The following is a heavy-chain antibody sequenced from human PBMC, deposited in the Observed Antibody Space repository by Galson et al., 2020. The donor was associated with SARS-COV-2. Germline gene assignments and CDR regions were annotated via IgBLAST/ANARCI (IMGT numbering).Heavy chain of an antibody. CDR1: GGSISSHY. CDR3: AGSQGTLDLYGMDV. V-gene: IGHV4-59*11. J-gene: IGHJ6*02. Sequence: SETLSLTCTVSGGSISSHYWSWTRQPPGKGLEWIGYIYYSGSTNYNPSLKSRVTISVDTSKNQFSLKLSSVTAADTAVYYCAGSQGTLDLYGMDVWGQGTTGTVFS. CDR2: IYYSGST. D-gene: IGHD3-3*01.